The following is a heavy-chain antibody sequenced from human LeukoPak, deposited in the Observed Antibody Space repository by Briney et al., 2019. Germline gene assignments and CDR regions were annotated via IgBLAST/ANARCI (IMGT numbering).Heavy chain of an antibody. V-gene: IGHV3-23*01. CDR1: GFTFSSYA. CDR2: ISGSGGST. CDR3: AKETSGHNWFDP. J-gene: IGHJ5*02. D-gene: IGHD6-25*01. Sequence: GGPLRLSCAASGFTFSSYARSWVRQAPGKGLEWVSAISGSGGSTYYADSVKGRFTISRDNSKNTLYLQMNSLRAEDTAVYYCAKETSGHNWFDPWGQGTLVTVSS.